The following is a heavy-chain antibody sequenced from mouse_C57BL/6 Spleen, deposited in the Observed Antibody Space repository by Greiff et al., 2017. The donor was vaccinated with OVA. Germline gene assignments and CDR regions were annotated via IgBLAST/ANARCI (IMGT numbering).Heavy chain of an antibody. Sequence: VQLQQSGPELVKPGASVKISCKASGYSFTGYYMNWVKQSPEKSLEWIGEINPSTGGTTYNQKFKAKATLTVDKSSSTAYMQLKSLTSEDSAVYYCARSGGYDDDYWGQGTTLTVSS. V-gene: IGHV1-42*01. CDR2: INPSTGGT. J-gene: IGHJ2*01. CDR1: GYSFTGYY. CDR3: ARSGGYDDDY. D-gene: IGHD2-2*01.